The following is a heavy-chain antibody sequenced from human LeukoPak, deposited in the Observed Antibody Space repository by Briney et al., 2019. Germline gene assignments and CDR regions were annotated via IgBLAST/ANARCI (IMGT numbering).Heavy chain of an antibody. V-gene: IGHV3-48*01. Sequence: GGSLRLSCVGSGFTFSGNSMNWVRQAPGRGLEWVSHISASSTIIHYADSVKGRVTISRDNAKNSVFLQMNRLRVEDTAVYYCTTSRHSSSWYYNDYWGQGILLTVS. CDR1: GFTFSGNS. J-gene: IGHJ4*02. CDR2: ISASSTII. CDR3: TTSRHSSSWYYNDY. D-gene: IGHD6-13*01.